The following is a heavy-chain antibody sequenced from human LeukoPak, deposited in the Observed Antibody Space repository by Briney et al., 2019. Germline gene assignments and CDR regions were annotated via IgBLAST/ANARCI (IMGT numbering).Heavy chain of an antibody. J-gene: IGHJ4*02. D-gene: IGHD5-18*01. Sequence: GGSLRLSCAASGFTVSSNYMSWVRQAPGKGLEWVSAISGSGGSTYYADSVKGRFTISRDNSKNTLYLQMNGLRAEDTAVYYCAKDPGTAIRPYYFDYWGQGTLVTVSS. CDR2: ISGSGGST. CDR3: AKDPGTAIRPYYFDY. V-gene: IGHV3-23*01. CDR1: GFTVSSNY.